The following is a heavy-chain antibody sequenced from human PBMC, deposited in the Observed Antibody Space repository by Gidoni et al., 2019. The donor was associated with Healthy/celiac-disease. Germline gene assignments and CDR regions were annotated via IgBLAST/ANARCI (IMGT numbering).Heavy chain of an antibody. Sequence: QVQLQQWGAGLLKPSETLSLTCAVYGGSFSGYYWSWIRQPPGKGLEWIGEINHSGSTNYNPSLKSRVTISVDTSKNQFSLKLSSVTAADTAVYYCARATSRHMVRGAYLDYWGQGTLVTVSS. CDR2: INHSGST. CDR3: ARATSRHMVRGAYLDY. D-gene: IGHD3-10*01. CDR1: GGSFSGYY. J-gene: IGHJ4*02. V-gene: IGHV4-34*01.